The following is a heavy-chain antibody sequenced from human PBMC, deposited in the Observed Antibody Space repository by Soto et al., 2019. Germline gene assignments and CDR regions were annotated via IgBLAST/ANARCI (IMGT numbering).Heavy chain of an antibody. J-gene: IGHJ3*02. D-gene: IGHD2-15*01. V-gene: IGHV1-69*12. CDR3: ARPTLGYCSGGSCHDAFDI. Sequence: QVQLVQSGAEVKKPGSSVKVSCKASGGTFSSYAISWVRQAPGQGLEWMGGIIPIFGTANYAQKFQGRVKITADESTSTAYMELSSLRSEDTAVYYCARPTLGYCSGGSCHDAFDIWGQGTMVAVSS. CDR1: GGTFSSYA. CDR2: IIPIFGTA.